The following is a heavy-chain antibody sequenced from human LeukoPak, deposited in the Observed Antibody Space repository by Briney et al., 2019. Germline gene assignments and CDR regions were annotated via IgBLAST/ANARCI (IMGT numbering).Heavy chain of an antibody. CDR1: GGSISSYY. CDR3: AREIAVAGRGNWFDP. CDR2: IYTSGST. Sequence: PSETLSLICNVYGGSISSYYWSELREPAGKRKEWIGRIYTSGSTNYNPSLKSRVTMSVDTSKNQFSLKLSSVTAADTAVYYCAREIAVAGRGNWFDPWGQGTLVTVSS. J-gene: IGHJ5*02. D-gene: IGHD6-19*01. V-gene: IGHV4-4*07.